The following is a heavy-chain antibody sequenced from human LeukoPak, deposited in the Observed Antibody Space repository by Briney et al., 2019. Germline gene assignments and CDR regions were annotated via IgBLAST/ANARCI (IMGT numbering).Heavy chain of an antibody. Sequence: RGESLKISCKASGYSFISCWIAWVRQMPGKGLEWMGTIYPGDSDTRYSPSFQGQVTISADKSISTAYLQWSSLTASDTAMYYCARPLVGTGYSSSWYFNYWGQGTLVTVSS. CDR3: ARPLVGTGYSSSWYFNY. D-gene: IGHD6-13*01. CDR1: GYSFISCW. CDR2: IYPGDSDT. V-gene: IGHV5-51*01. J-gene: IGHJ4*02.